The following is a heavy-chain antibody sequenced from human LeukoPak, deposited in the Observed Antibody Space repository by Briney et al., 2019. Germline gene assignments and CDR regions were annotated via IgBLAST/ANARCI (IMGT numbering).Heavy chain of an antibody. V-gene: IGHV4-61*01. D-gene: IGHD3-9*01. CDR3: ARDSEHYDILTGYYSPEYFQH. CDR1: GGSVSSGSYY. Sequence: PSETLSLTCTVSGGSVSSGSYYWSWIRQPPGKGLEWIGYIYYSGSTNYNPSLKSRVTISVDTSKNQFSLKLSSVTAADTAVYYCARDSEHYDILTGYYSPEYFQHWGQGTLVTVSS. J-gene: IGHJ1*01. CDR2: IYYSGST.